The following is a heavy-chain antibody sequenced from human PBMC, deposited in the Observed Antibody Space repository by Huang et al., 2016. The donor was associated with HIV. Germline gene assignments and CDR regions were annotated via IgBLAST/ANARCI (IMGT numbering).Heavy chain of an antibody. V-gene: IGHV4-34*02. CDR3: ARRYNSRRDY. CDR2: INHRGNT. J-gene: IGHJ4*02. CDR1: GGSFSGYY. Sequence: QVQLEQWGAGLLKASETLSLTCAVYGGSFSGYYWNWLRQAPGKGLGWVGEINHRGNTNYNPSLKGRVNMSVDTSKSQFSLYLTSLSAADTGTYFCARRYNSRRDYWGRGTLVTVHS. D-gene: IGHD3-22*01.